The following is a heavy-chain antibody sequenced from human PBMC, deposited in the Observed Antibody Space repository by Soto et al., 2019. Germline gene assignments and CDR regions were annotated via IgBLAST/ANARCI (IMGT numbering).Heavy chain of an antibody. Sequence: EVQLVESGGGLVQPGGSLRLSCAASGFTFSSYSMNWVRQAPGKGLEWVSSISSSSSYIYYADSVKGRFTISRDNAKNSLYLQMNSLRAEDTAVYYCARDCSGGSCYSQFDYWGQGTLVTVSS. J-gene: IGHJ4*02. CDR2: ISSSSSYI. CDR3: ARDCSGGSCYSQFDY. CDR1: GFTFSSYS. V-gene: IGHV3-21*01. D-gene: IGHD2-15*01.